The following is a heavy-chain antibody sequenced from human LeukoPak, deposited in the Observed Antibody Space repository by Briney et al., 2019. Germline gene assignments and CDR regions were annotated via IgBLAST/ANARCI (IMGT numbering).Heavy chain of an antibody. CDR1: GYTFTSYY. CDR2: ISPSGGST. D-gene: IGHD4-23*01. CDR3: ARATVVTGYDY. V-gene: IGHV1-46*01. Sequence: GASVKVSCKASGYTFTSYYMHWVRQAPGQGLEWMGIISPSGGSTSYAQKFQGRVTMTRDTSTSTVYMELSSLRSEDTAVYYCARATVVTGYDYWGQGTLVTVSS. J-gene: IGHJ4*02.